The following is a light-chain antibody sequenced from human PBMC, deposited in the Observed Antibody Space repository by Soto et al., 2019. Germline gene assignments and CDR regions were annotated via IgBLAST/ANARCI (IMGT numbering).Light chain of an antibody. CDR3: QQSYSTPRT. Sequence: PGERVTLSCRASQSVSSSYLTWYQQKPGQAPRLLIYGASTRATGIPSRFSGSGSGTDFTLTISSLQPEDFATYYCQQSYSTPRTFGQGTKVDI. CDR1: QSVSSSY. CDR2: GAS. V-gene: IGKV3D-7*01. J-gene: IGKJ1*01.